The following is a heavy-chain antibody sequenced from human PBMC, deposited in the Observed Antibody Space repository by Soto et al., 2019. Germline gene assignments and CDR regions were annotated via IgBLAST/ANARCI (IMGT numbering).Heavy chain of an antibody. Sequence: SETLSLTCAVYGGSFSGYYWSWIRQPPGKGLEWIGEINHSGSTNYNPSLKSRVTISVDTSKNQFSLKLSSVTAADTAVYYCARVSEGPTYYDFWSAYYFDYWGQGTLVTVSS. CDR3: ARVSEGPTYYDFWSAYYFDY. V-gene: IGHV4-34*01. CDR2: INHSGST. D-gene: IGHD3-3*01. J-gene: IGHJ4*02. CDR1: GGSFSGYY.